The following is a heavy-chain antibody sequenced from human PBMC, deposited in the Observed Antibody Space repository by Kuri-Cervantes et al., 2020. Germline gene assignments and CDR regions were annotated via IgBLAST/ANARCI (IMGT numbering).Heavy chain of an antibody. CDR2: IKSKTDGGTT. J-gene: IGHJ6*03. D-gene: IGHD1-26*01. V-gene: IGHV3-15*01. CDR1: GFTFSNAW. Sequence: GESLKISCAASGFTFSNAWMSWVRQAPGKGLEWVGRIKSKTDGGTTDYAAPVKGRFTISRDDSKNTLYLQMNSLKTEDTAVYYCARGGYSGSYSIFPIYYYYYMDVWGKGTTVTVSS. CDR3: ARGGYSGSYSIFPIYYYYYMDV.